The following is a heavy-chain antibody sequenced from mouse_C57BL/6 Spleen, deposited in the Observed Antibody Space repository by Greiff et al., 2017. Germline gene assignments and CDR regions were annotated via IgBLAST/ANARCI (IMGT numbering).Heavy chain of an antibody. CDR3: ARITTVVAEDWYFDV. CDR1: GYTFTSYW. V-gene: IGHV1-72*01. Sequence: VQLQQPGAELVKPGASVKLSCKASGYTFTSYWMHRVKQRPGRGLEWIGRIYSYSGGTKYNEKFKSKATLTVDKPSSTAYMQLSSLTSEDSAVYYCARITTVVAEDWYFDVWGTGTTVTVSS. D-gene: IGHD1-1*01. CDR2: IYSYSGGT. J-gene: IGHJ1*03.